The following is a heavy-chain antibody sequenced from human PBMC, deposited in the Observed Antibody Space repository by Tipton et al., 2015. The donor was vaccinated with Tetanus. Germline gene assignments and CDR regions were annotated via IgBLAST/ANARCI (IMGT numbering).Heavy chain of an antibody. J-gene: IGHJ4*02. Sequence: QSGAEVKKPGSSVKVSCKVSGGSFSTYAISWVRQAPGQGLEWMGGIIPIFGTRNYAQRFQGRVTISADKSTTTAYMELSSLRFEDTAVYYCARANYDSSKKGPFDACGQGILVIVSA. CDR1: GGSFSTYA. CDR2: IIPIFGTR. D-gene: IGHD3-3*01. CDR3: ARANYDSSKKGPFDA. V-gene: IGHV1-69*06.